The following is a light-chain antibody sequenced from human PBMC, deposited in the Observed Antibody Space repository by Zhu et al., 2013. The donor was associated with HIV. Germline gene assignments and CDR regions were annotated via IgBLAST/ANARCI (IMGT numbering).Light chain of an antibody. V-gene: IGKV3-20*01. CDR3: QQYYSTPYT. J-gene: IGKJ2*01. CDR2: GAS. Sequence: DIVLTQSPGTLSLSPGERGSLSCRASQSIRPTYVAWYQQKSGQAPRLLIYGASNRATGVPDRFSGGGSGTDFTLTISSLQAEDVALYYCQQYYSTPYTFGQGTKLDI. CDR1: QSIRPTY.